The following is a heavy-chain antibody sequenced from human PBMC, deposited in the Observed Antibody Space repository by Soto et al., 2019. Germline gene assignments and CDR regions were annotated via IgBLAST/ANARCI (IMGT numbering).Heavy chain of an antibody. CDR2: ISYDGSNK. J-gene: IGHJ6*02. CDR3: AKDGVSGMDV. V-gene: IGHV3-30*18. Sequence: QVQLVESGGGVVQPGRSLRLSCAASGFTFSYYGMHWVRQAPGKGLEWVAVISYDGSNKCYGDSVKGRFTISRDNSKNTLFLRMNSLGGEDTAVYYCAKDGVSGMDVWGQGTTVTVSS. CDR1: GFTFSYYG. D-gene: IGHD3-16*01.